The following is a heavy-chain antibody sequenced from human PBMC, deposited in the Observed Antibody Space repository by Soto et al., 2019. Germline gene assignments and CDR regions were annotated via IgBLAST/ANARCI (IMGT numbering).Heavy chain of an antibody. J-gene: IGHJ6*03. Sequence: QVQLQESGPGLVKPSETLSLTCTASGGSISNYHWSWIRQPPGKGLEWIGYIYYSGSTSYNPSLKSRVTISVDTSNNHFSLNLNSVTAADTAVYFCARVAYDFWSGWGGAGYYYYMDVWGKGTTVTVSS. V-gene: IGHV4-59*01. CDR2: IYYSGST. CDR3: ARVAYDFWSGWGGAGYYYYMDV. D-gene: IGHD3-3*01. CDR1: GGSISNYH.